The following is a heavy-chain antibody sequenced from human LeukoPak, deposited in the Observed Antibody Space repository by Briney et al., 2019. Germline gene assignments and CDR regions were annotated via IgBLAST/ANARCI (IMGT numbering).Heavy chain of an antibody. Sequence: GASVKVSCKASGFTFTSYYMHWVRQAPGQGLEWMGIINPSGSYTSYAQKFQGRVTMTRDTSTSTVYMELSSPRSEDTAVYYCARPRPRCSSTSCYLSYWGQGTLVTVSS. CDR3: ARPRPRCSSTSCYLSY. CDR1: GFTFTSYY. CDR2: INPSGSYT. J-gene: IGHJ4*02. D-gene: IGHD2-2*01. V-gene: IGHV1-46*01.